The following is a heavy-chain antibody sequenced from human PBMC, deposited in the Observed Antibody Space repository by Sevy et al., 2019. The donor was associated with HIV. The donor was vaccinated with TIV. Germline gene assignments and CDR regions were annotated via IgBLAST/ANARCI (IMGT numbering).Heavy chain of an antibody. Sequence: GGSLRLSCAASGFTFSSYAVSWVRQAPGKGLEWVSAISGSGGSTYYADSVKGRFTISRDNSKNTLYLQMNSLRAEDTAVYYCALYLTRSPGDYWGQGTLVTVSS. CDR3: ALYLTRSPGDY. CDR2: ISGSGGST. J-gene: IGHJ4*02. D-gene: IGHD3-9*01. CDR1: GFTFSSYA. V-gene: IGHV3-23*01.